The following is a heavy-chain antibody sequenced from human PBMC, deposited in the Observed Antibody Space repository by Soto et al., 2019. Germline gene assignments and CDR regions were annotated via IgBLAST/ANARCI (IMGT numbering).Heavy chain of an antibody. CDR3: AKDLLPNTVTTCGS. CDR1: GFTFDSYG. Sequence: QVQLVESGGGVVQPGRSLRLSCAASGFTFDSYGMHWVRQAPGKGLEWVAVISSDGNNKYYADSVKGRFTISRDSFKNTLYLQMSSLRADDTAVYYCAKDLLPNTVTTCGSWGQGTLVTVSS. J-gene: IGHJ5*02. V-gene: IGHV3-30*18. CDR2: ISSDGNNK. D-gene: IGHD4-17*01.